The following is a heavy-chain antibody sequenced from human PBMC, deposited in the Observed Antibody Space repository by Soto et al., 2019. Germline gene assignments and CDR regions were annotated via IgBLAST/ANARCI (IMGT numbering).Heavy chain of an antibody. D-gene: IGHD1-1*01. Sequence: QVQLQQSGPGLVKPSETLSLTCSVSSGPSSSHNWGWIRQPPGRGLEWIGYVYSTGGTSYNPSLKRQVTISADTTTTHISLTLTSVTAADTTVYYCVRQGIGNLRGLVDVWGQGTRVRASS. J-gene: IGHJ6*02. CDR2: VYSTGGT. CDR3: VRQGIGNLRGLVDV. V-gene: IGHV4-59*08. CDR1: SGPSSSHN.